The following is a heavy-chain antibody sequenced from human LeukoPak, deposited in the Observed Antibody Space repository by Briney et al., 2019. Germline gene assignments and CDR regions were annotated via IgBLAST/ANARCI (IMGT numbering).Heavy chain of an antibody. J-gene: IGHJ4*02. CDR2: INHSGST. D-gene: IGHD3-22*01. V-gene: IGHV4-34*01. Sequence: SETLSLTCAVYGGSFSGYYWSWIRQPPGKGLEWIGEINHSGSTNYNPSLKSRVTISVDTSKNQFSLKLSSVTAADTAVYYCARTRVPVLDYDSSGYIDYWGQGTLVTVSS. CDR1: GGSFSGYY. CDR3: ARTRVPVLDYDSSGYIDY.